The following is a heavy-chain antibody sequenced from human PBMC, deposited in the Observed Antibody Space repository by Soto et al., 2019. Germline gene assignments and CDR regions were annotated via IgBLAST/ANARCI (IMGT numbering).Heavy chain of an antibody. D-gene: IGHD3-22*01. CDR2: ISYDGKNR. J-gene: IGHJ4*02. CDR3: ARAYYYDSSGSYQGDYFDY. V-gene: IGHV3-30*03. CDR1: GFTFSSYA. Sequence: QVQLVESGGGVVQPGRSLRLSCAASGFTFSSYAMHWVRQSPGKGLEWLAVISYDGKNRFYADSVKGRFTISRDDSRNKVYLQMNSLRAEDTAVYYCARAYYYDSSGSYQGDYFDYWGQGTLVTVSS.